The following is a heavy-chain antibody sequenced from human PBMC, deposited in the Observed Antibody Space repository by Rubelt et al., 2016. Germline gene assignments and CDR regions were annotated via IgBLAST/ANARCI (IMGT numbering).Heavy chain of an antibody. CDR3: ARIYSEVPAASFDY. CDR2: IYTSGST. Sequence: QVQLQESGPGLVKPSETLSLTCTVSGGSISSSSYYWGWIRQPPGKGLEWIGSIYTSGSTYYNPSLKSRVPISVDTSKTHFSLKLSSVTAADTAVYYCARIYSEVPAASFDYWGQGTLVTVSS. CDR1: GGSISSSSYY. D-gene: IGHD2-2*01. V-gene: IGHV4-39*01. J-gene: IGHJ4*02.